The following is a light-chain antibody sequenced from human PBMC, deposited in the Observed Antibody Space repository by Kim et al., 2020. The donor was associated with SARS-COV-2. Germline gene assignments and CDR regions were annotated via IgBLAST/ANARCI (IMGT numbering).Light chain of an antibody. V-gene: IGKV3-15*01. Sequence: VSPGERATLSCRASQSVGSNLAWYQQKPGQAPRLIIYGASTRATGIPAGFSGGGSGTEFTLTISSLQSEDFALYYCQQYNNWPLTFGQGTKVDIK. CDR1: QSVGSN. J-gene: IGKJ1*01. CDR3: QQYNNWPLT. CDR2: GAS.